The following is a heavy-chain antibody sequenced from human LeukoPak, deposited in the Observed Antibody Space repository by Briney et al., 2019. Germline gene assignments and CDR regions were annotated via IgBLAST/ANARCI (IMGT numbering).Heavy chain of an antibody. Sequence: PGGSLRLSCAASGSTFSSYSMNWVRQAPGKGLEWVSSISSSSSYIYYADSVKGRFTISRDNAKNSLYLQMNSLRAEDTAVYYCARDLGYCSSTSCYYYYGMDVWGQGTTVTVSS. J-gene: IGHJ6*02. CDR2: ISSSSSYI. D-gene: IGHD2-2*01. CDR3: ARDLGYCSSTSCYYYYGMDV. V-gene: IGHV3-21*01. CDR1: GSTFSSYS.